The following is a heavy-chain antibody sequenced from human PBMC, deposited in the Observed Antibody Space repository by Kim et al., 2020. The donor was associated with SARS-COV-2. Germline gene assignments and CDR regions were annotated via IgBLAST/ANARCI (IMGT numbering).Heavy chain of an antibody. V-gene: IGHV3-48*02. D-gene: IGHD6-13*01. Sequence: SVKGRFTISRDNAKNSLYLKMNSLRDDDTAVYCCARLAAAGPYYYYGMDVWGQGTTVTVSS. CDR3: ARLAAAGPYYYYGMDV. J-gene: IGHJ6*02.